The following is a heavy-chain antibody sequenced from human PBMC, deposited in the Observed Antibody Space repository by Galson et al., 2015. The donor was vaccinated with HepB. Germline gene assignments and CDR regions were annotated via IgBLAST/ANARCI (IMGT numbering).Heavy chain of an antibody. Sequence: SLRLSCAASGFTFSHYEMNWVRQAPGKGLEWVSYISSSGSTIYYSDSVKGRFTISRDNAKNSLYLQMNSLRAEDTAVYYCARDLLTLFGVAKPHRNYGMDVWGQGTTVTVSS. CDR3: ARDLLTLFGVAKPHRNYGMDV. V-gene: IGHV3-48*03. J-gene: IGHJ6*02. CDR1: GFTFSHYE. D-gene: IGHD3-3*01. CDR2: ISSSGSTI.